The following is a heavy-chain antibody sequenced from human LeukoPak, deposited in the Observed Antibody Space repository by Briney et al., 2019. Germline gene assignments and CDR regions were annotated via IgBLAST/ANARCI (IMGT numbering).Heavy chain of an antibody. CDR2: INHSGST. CDR1: GGSFSGYY. Sequence: PSETLSLTCAVYGGSFSGYYWSWIRQPPGKGLEWIGEINHSGSTNYNPSVKSRVTISVDTSKNQFSLKLSSVTAADTAVYYCARVGYSYGPYYYYYYMDVWGKGTTVTISS. V-gene: IGHV4-34*01. J-gene: IGHJ6*03. D-gene: IGHD5-18*01. CDR3: ARVGYSYGPYYYYYYMDV.